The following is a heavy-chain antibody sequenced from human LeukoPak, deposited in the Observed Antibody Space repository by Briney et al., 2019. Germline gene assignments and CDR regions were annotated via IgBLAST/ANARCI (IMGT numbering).Heavy chain of an antibody. D-gene: IGHD3-22*01. CDR1: GGSISSSSYY. CDR2: IYYGGST. CDR3: ARQRNTDSSGYYYLYYFDY. V-gene: IGHV4-39*01. J-gene: IGHJ4*02. Sequence: SETLSLTCTVSGGSISSSSYYWGWIRQPPGKGLEWIGSIYYGGSTYYNPSLKSRVTISVDTYKNQFSLKLNSVTAADTAVYYCARQRNTDSSGYYYLYYFDYWGQGTLVTVSS.